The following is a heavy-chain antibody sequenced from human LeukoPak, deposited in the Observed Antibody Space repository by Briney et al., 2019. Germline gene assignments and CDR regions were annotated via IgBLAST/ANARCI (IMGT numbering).Heavy chain of an antibody. V-gene: IGHV4-39*01. CDR1: GGSIGSSSYY. CDR2: IYYSGST. D-gene: IGHD3-10*01. Sequence: SETLSLTCTVSGGSIGSSSYYWGWIRQPPGKGLEWIGSIYYSGSTYYNPSLKSRVTISVDTSKNQFSLKLSSVTAADTAVYYCARSRITMVRGVIITSSYFDYWGQGTLVTVSS. J-gene: IGHJ4*02. CDR3: ARSRITMVRGVIITSSYFDY.